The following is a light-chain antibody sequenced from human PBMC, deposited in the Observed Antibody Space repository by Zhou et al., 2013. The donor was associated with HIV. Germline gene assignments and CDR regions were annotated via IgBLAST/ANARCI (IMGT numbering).Light chain of an antibody. CDR3: QQYNSYPIT. J-gene: IGKJ5*01. CDR1: QDIRDE. Sequence: DVRMTQSPSTLSASVGDRVTITCRASQDIRDELAWYQQKPGTVPKLLLYAASTLQNGVPSRFIGSRSGTDFSLTISSLQPDDSANYYCQQYNSYPITFGQGTRLEI. CDR2: AAS. V-gene: IGKV1-17*01.